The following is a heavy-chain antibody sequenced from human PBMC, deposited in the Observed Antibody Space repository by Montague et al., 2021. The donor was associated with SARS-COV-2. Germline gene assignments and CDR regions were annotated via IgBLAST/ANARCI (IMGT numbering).Heavy chain of an antibody. D-gene: IGHD5-24*01. CDR3: ARVFPRWLQFDPYFDY. CDR2: IYYSGCT. CDR1: GGSISSYY. J-gene: IGHJ4*02. Sequence: SETLSLTCTVSGGSISSYYWSWIRQPPGKGLEWIGYIYYSGCTNXNPSLKSRVTISVDTSKNQFSLKLSSVTAADTAVYYCARVFPRWLQFDPYFDYWGQGTLVTVSS. V-gene: IGHV4-59*01.